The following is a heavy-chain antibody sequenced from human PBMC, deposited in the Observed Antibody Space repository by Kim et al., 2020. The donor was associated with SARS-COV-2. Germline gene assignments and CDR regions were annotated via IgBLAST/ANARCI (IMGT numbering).Heavy chain of an antibody. Sequence: YYADSVTGRFFISRDNHKNTLFLQMNSLRAEDTAMYYCAKERDSWTRDFDSWGQGTLVTVSS. D-gene: IGHD3-3*01. CDR3: AKERDSWTRDFDS. V-gene: IGHV3-53*01. J-gene: IGHJ4*02.